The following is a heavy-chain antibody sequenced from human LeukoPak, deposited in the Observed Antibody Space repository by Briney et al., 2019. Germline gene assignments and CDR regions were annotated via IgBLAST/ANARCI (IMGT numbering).Heavy chain of an antibody. V-gene: IGHV1-69*05. Sequence: LVKVSCKASGGTFSSYAISWVRQAPGQGLEWMGGIIPIFGTANYAQKFQGRVTITTDESTSTAYMELSSLRSEDTAVYYCAREPGIAAAQAGDWGQGTLVIVSS. CDR3: AREPGIAAAQAGD. J-gene: IGHJ4*02. CDR1: GGTFSSYA. D-gene: IGHD6-13*01. CDR2: IIPIFGTA.